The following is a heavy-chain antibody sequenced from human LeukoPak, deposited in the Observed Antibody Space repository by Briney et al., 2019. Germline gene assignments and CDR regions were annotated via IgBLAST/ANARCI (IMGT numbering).Heavy chain of an antibody. V-gene: IGHV3-33*06. CDR1: GFTFSTCH. J-gene: IGHJ4*02. CDR3: AKDDYDSSGYYSRFDY. Sequence: GRSLKLSCAASGFTFSTCHIHWVRQAPGKGLEWVALVWHDGSKTYYADSVKGRFTVSRDNSKNTLYLQMNSLRAEDTAVYYCAKDDYDSSGYYSRFDYWGQGTLVTVSS. D-gene: IGHD3-22*01. CDR2: VWHDGSKT.